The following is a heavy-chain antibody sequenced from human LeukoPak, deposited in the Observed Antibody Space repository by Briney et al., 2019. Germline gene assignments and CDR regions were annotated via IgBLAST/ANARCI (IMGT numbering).Heavy chain of an antibody. Sequence: GGSLRLSCAASGFTFSDYYMSWIRQAPGKGLEWVSYISSNGSTIYYADSVKGRFTISRDNAKNSLYLQMNSLRAEDTAVYYCARGLAAVVVPAAIGGFDYWGQGTLVTVSS. CDR2: ISSNGSTI. D-gene: IGHD2-2*02. V-gene: IGHV3-11*04. CDR3: ARGLAAVVVPAAIGGFDY. CDR1: GFTFSDYY. J-gene: IGHJ4*02.